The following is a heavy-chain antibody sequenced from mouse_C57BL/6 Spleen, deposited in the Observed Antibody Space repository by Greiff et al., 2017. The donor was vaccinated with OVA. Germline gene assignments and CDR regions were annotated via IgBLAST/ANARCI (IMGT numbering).Heavy chain of an antibody. Sequence: QVQLQQPGAELVKPGASVKLSCKASGYTFTSYWMQWVQQRPGQGLEWIGEIDPSDSYTNYNQKFKGKATLTVDTSSSTAYMQLSSLTSEDSAVYYCARGSGYLDYWGQGTTLTVSS. D-gene: IGHD3-2*02. V-gene: IGHV1-50*01. CDR2: IDPSDSYT. CDR1: GYTFTSYW. CDR3: ARGSGYLDY. J-gene: IGHJ2*01.